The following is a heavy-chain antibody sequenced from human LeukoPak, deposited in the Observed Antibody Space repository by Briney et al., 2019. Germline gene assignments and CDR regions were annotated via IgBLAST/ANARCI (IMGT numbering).Heavy chain of an antibody. V-gene: IGHV3-33*08. Sequence: GGSLRLSCAASGFTFTSYSMSWVRQAPGKGLEWVAVIWYDGSNKYYADSVKGRFTISRDNSKNTLYLQMNSLRAEDTAVYYCARVRGMDVWGQGTTVTVSS. CDR1: GFTFTSYS. J-gene: IGHJ6*02. CDR2: IWYDGSNK. CDR3: ARVRGMDV.